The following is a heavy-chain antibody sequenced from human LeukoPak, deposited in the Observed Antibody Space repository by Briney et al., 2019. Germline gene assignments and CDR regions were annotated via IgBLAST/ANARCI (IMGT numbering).Heavy chain of an antibody. CDR2: ISSSGSTI. CDR3: TTDRELLGSFFDY. D-gene: IGHD1-26*01. CDR1: GFTFSDYY. Sequence: GGSLRLSCAASGFTFSDYYMSWIRQAPGKGLEWVSYISSSGSTIYYADSVKGRFTISRDNAKNSLYLQMNSLRAEDTAVYYCTTDRELLGSFFDYWGQGTLVTVSS. J-gene: IGHJ4*02. V-gene: IGHV3-11*01.